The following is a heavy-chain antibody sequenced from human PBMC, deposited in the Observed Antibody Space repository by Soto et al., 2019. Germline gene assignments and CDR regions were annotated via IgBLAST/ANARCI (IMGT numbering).Heavy chain of an antibody. CDR1: GYSFTSYW. Sequence: PGEALKVSCKGSGYSFTSYWIGWVRQMPGKGLEWMGIIYPGDSDTRYSPSFQGQVTISADKSISTAYLQWSSLKASDTAMYYCARQHMEAYADAFDIWGQGTMVTVSS. V-gene: IGHV5-51*01. D-gene: IGHD2-21*01. CDR3: ARQHMEAYADAFDI. CDR2: IYPGDSDT. J-gene: IGHJ3*02.